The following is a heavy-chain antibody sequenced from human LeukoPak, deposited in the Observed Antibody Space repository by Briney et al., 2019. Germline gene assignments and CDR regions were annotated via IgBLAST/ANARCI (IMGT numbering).Heavy chain of an antibody. CDR3: ARISRYTISMIVVDY. V-gene: IGHV4-4*02. Sequence: SGTLSLTCAVSGGSISSSNWWSWVRQPPVKGLEWIGEIYHSGSTNYNPSLKSRVTISVDKSKNQFSLKVSSVTAADTAVYYCARISRYTISMIVVDYWGQGTLVTVSS. D-gene: IGHD3-22*01. J-gene: IGHJ4*02. CDR2: IYHSGST. CDR1: GGSISSSNW.